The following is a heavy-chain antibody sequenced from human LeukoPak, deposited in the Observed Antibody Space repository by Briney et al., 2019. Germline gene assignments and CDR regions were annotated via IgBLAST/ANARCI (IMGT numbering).Heavy chain of an antibody. CDR2: VGISSGNT. D-gene: IGHD4-11*01. Sequence: PGGSLRLSCAASGFMFSDYSMNWVRQAPGKGLEWISYVGISSGNTKYADSVKGRFTISGDRAKNSVYLQMNNLRVEDTALYYCARDHNYAFDNWGQGTLVTVSS. V-gene: IGHV3-48*04. J-gene: IGHJ4*02. CDR3: ARDHNYAFDN. CDR1: GFMFSDYS.